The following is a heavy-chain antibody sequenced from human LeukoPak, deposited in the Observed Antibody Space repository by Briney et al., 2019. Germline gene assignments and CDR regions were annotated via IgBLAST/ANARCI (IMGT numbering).Heavy chain of an antibody. J-gene: IGHJ4*02. Sequence: PSETLSLTCTVSGDSISSGDYYWSWIRQPPGKGLEWIGYVHYSGSAWYDPSHKSRITLSVDTSKNLFSLNLSSVTGADTAVYYCAATGGWCVVSWGQGTLVTVSS. CDR3: AATGGWCVVS. CDR2: VHYSGSA. D-gene: IGHD6-19*01. CDR1: GDSISSGDYY. V-gene: IGHV4-30-4*01.